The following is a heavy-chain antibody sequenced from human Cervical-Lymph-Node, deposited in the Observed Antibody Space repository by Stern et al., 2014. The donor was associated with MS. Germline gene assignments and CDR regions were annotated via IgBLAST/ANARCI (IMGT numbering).Heavy chain of an antibody. CDR1: GYTFNDNY. J-gene: IGHJ5*02. D-gene: IGHD6-13*01. Sequence: VQLVESGAEVKKPGASVKVSCKASGYTFNDNYLHWVRQAPGQELQWMGWIHPKTGGTKYVQTFQGRVTMTRDTSTSTVFMELNRLTSDDTAVYYCARGGYSSSYYRFDPWGQGTLVIVSS. CDR2: IHPKTGGT. V-gene: IGHV1-2*02. CDR3: ARGGYSSSYYRFDP.